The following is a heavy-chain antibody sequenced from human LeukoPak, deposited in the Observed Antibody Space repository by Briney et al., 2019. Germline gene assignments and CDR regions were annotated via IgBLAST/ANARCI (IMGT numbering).Heavy chain of an antibody. D-gene: IGHD1-26*01. CDR3: ARGATYAYYQDY. Sequence: GGSLRLSCGASGFTFSSYWMSWVRQAPGKGLEWVANIKEDGSGIYYVDSVEGRFTISRDNAKNTLYLQMNSLRAEDTAVYYCARGATYAYYQDYWGQGTLVTVSS. J-gene: IGHJ4*02. CDR2: IKEDGSGI. CDR1: GFTFSSYW. V-gene: IGHV3-7*01.